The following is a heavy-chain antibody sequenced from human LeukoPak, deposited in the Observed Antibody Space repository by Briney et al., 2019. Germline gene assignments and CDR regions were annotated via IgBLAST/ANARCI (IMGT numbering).Heavy chain of an antibody. Sequence: ASVKVSCKASGYTFITYDISWVRQAPGQGLEWMGWINGYNGNTNYAQKLQDRVTMTTDTSTSTAYMELRSLRSDDTAVYYCARGGTYYYGSGSYVDYWGQGTLVTVSS. J-gene: IGHJ4*02. D-gene: IGHD3-10*01. CDR1: GYTFITYD. CDR3: ARGGTYYYGSGSYVDY. V-gene: IGHV1-18*01. CDR2: INGYNGNT.